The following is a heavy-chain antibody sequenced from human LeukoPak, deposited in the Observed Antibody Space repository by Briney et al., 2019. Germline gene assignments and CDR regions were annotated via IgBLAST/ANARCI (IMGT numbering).Heavy chain of an antibody. CDR3: ARDCTNGVCYLPLYYYGMDG. CDR1: GGTFSSYA. Sequence: SVKVSCKASGGTFSSYAISWVRQAPGQGLEWMGRIIPIFGIANYAQKFQGRVTITADKSTSTAYMELSSLRSEDTAVYYCARDCTNGVCYLPLYYYGMDGWGQGTTVTVAS. CDR2: IIPIFGIA. J-gene: IGHJ6*02. V-gene: IGHV1-69*04. D-gene: IGHD2-8*01.